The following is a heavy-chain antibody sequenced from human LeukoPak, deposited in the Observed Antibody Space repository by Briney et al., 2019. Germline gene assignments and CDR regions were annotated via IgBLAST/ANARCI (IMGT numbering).Heavy chain of an antibody. J-gene: IGHJ6*03. V-gene: IGHV3-48*01. Sequence: GGSLRLSCAASGFTFSSYAMSWVRQAPGKGLEWVSYISSSSGLIYYADSVKGRFTISRDNAKNSLYLQMNSLRAEDTAVYYCARDQNYYGSGSQNYYYYYYMDVWGKGTTVTVSS. D-gene: IGHD3-10*01. CDR1: GFTFSSYA. CDR3: ARDQNYYGSGSQNYYYYYYMDV. CDR2: ISSSSGLI.